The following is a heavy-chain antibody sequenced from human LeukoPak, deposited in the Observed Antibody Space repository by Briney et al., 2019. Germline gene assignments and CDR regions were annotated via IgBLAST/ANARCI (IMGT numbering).Heavy chain of an antibody. Sequence: PAGSLRLSCAASGFTFSSYSMNWVRQAPAKGLEWVSSSSSSDTYIYHADSVKSRFTISRDNSKNILYLQMNTLRAADTAVYYCARDQKWEVQEDNFIYYYSGMDVWGQGTTVTVSS. CDR2: SSSSDTYI. CDR3: ARDQKWEVQEDNFIYYYSGMDV. J-gene: IGHJ6*02. D-gene: IGHD1-26*01. V-gene: IGHV3-21*04. CDR1: GFTFSSYS.